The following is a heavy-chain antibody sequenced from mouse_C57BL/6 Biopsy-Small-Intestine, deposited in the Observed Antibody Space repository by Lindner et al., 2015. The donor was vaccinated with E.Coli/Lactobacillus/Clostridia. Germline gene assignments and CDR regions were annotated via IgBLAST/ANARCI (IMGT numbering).Heavy chain of an antibody. Sequence: VQLQESGPELVKPGASVKIPCKASGYTFTDYNMDWVKQSHGKSPERIGDINPNNGGTIYNQKFKGKATLTVDKSSSTAYMELRSLTSEDTAVYYCARRTRQLRLQFDYWGQGTTLTVSS. V-gene: IGHV1-18*01. CDR1: GYTFTDYN. CDR2: INPNNGGT. CDR3: ARRTRQLRLQFDY. D-gene: IGHD3-2*02. J-gene: IGHJ2*01.